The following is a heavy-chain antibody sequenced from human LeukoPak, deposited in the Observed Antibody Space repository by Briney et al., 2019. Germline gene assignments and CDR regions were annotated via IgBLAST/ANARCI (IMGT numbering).Heavy chain of an antibody. CDR2: IYYSGST. Sequence: PSETLSLTCTVSGGSISSSSYYWGWIRQPPGKGLEWIGSIYYSGSTYYNPSLKSRVTISVDTSKNQFSLKLSSVTAADTAVYYCARIEPYYYYGMDVWGQGTTVTVSS. CDR1: GGSISSSSYY. J-gene: IGHJ6*02. CDR3: ARIEPYYYYGMDV. D-gene: IGHD1-14*01. V-gene: IGHV4-39*01.